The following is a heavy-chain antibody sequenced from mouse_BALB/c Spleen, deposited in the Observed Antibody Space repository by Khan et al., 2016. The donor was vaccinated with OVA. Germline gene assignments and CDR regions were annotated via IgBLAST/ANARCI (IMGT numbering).Heavy chain of an antibody. CDR2: IDPLNGNT. V-gene: IGHV14-3*02. CDR3: ARMARK. CDR1: GLTIKDTY. Sequence: EVELVESGAELVKSGATVKLSCTASGLTIKDTYMYWLKQWREQGLEWIGRIDPLNGNTKYDPKFQGKATLNAETSSNTAYLQLSSLTSEDTAVYYCARMARKWGQGTTLTFSS. J-gene: IGHJ2*01.